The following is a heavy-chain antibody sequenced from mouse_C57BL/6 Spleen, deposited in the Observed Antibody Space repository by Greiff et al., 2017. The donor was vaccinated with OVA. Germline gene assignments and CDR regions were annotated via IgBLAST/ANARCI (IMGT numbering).Heavy chain of an antibody. Sequence: VQLQQSGPGLVAPSQSLSITCTVSGFSLTSYGVHWVRQPPGKGLEWLVVIWSDGSTTYNSALKSRLSISKDNSKSQVFLKMNSLQTDDTAMYYCARHRDYYGSGYFDYWGQGTTLTVSS. CDR2: IWSDGST. D-gene: IGHD1-1*01. J-gene: IGHJ2*01. CDR1: GFSLTSYG. CDR3: ARHRDYYGSGYFDY. V-gene: IGHV2-6-1*01.